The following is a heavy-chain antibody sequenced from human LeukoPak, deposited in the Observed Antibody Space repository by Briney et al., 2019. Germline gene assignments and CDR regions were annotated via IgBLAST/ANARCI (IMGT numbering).Heavy chain of an antibody. V-gene: IGHV5-51*01. CDR1: GYSFTSYW. CDR2: IYPGDSDT. CDR3: AMALRLHAFDI. J-gene: IGHJ3*02. Sequence: GESLKISCKGSGYSFTSYWTGWVRQMPGKGLEWMGIIYPGDSDTRYSPSFQGQVTISADKSISTAYLRWSSLKASDTAMYYCAMALRLHAFDIWGQGTMVTVSS.